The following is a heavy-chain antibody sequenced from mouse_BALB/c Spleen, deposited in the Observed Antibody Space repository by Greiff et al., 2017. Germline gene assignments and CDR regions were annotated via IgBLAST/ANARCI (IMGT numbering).Heavy chain of an antibody. CDR1: GFTFSSFG. V-gene: IGHV5-17*02. D-gene: IGHD2-4*01. J-gene: IGHJ1*01. Sequence: EVKLVESGGGLVQPGGSRKLSCAASGFTFSSFGMHWVRQAPEKGLEWVAYISSGSSTIYYADTVKGRFTISRDNPKNTLFLQMTSLRSEDTAMYYCARTNLYDYDWYVDVWGAGTTVTVAS. CDR2: ISSGSSTI. CDR3: ARTNLYDYDWYVDV.